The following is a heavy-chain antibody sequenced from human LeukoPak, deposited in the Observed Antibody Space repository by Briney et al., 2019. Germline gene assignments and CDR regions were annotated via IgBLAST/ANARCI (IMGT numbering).Heavy chain of an antibody. CDR3: ASSIAAAGPNDY. D-gene: IGHD6-13*01. V-gene: IGHV3-74*01. CDR2: INSDGSST. J-gene: IGHJ4*02. CDR1: GFTFSSYW. Sequence: GGSLRLSCAASGFTFSSYWMHWVRQAPGKGLVWVSRINSDGSSTSYADSVKGRFTISRDNAKNTLYLQMNSLRAEDTAVYYCASSIAAAGPNDYWGRGTLVTVSS.